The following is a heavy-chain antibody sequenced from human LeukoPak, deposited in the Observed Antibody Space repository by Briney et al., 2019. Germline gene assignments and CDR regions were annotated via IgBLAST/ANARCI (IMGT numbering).Heavy chain of an antibody. J-gene: IGHJ4*02. CDR1: VFTVSGTY. V-gene: IGHV3-66*02. CDR2: IYTGDST. CDR3: AKRGPVVYDL. Sequence: GGSLRLSCAASVFTVSGTYMSWVRQAPGKGLEWVSIIYTGDSTYYADSVKGRFTISRDNSKNTLYLQMNSLRPEDTAVYYCAKRGPVVYDLWGQGTLVTVSS.